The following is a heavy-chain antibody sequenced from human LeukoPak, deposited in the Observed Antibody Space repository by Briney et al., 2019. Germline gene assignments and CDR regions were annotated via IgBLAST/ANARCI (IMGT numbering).Heavy chain of an antibody. Sequence: GGSLRLSCAASGFTFSSYSMNWVRQAPVKGLEWVSSISSSSSYIYYADSVKGRFTISRDNAKNSLYLQMNSLRAEDTAVYYCARGPPVAGMSRGYWGQGTLVTVSS. CDR3: ARGPPVAGMSRGY. V-gene: IGHV3-21*01. D-gene: IGHD6-19*01. CDR2: ISSSSSYI. CDR1: GFTFSSYS. J-gene: IGHJ4*02.